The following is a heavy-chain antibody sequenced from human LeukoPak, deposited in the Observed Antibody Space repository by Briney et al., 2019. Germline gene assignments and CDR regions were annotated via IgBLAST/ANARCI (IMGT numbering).Heavy chain of an antibody. CDR3: ARDPNGSGWFDY. J-gene: IGHJ5*01. CDR1: GGSLSSSNW. CDR2: IYHSGST. V-gene: IGHV4-4*02. Sequence: SETLSLTCAVSGGSLSSSNWWSWVRQPPGKGLEWIGEIYHSGSTNYNPSLKSRVTISVDKSKNQFSLKLSSVTAADTAVYYCARDPNGSGWFDYWGQGTLVTVSS. D-gene: IGHD6-19*01.